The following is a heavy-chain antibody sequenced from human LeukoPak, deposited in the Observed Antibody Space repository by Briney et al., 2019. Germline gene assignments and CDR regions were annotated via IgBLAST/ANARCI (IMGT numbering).Heavy chain of an antibody. CDR2: IYYSGSP. J-gene: IGHJ4*02. CDR3: ARHSSSDYDSYFAC. D-gene: IGHD5-12*01. V-gene: IGHV4-59*08. Sequence: SETLSLTCTVSGGSIRSYYWSWIRQPPGKGLEWIGYIYYSGSPNYNPSLKSRVTISLDTSKNHFSLRLSSVTAADTAVYYCARHSSSDYDSYFACWGQGTLVTVSS. CDR1: GGSIRSYY.